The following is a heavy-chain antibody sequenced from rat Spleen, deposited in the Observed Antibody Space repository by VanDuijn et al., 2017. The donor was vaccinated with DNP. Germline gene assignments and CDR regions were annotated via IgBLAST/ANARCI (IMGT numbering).Heavy chain of an antibody. V-gene: IGHV2-63*01. D-gene: IGHD1-10*01. CDR3: TRDPSYKNYGYFDY. J-gene: IGHJ2*01. CDR2: MWNSGST. Sequence: QVQMKETGPGLVQTTQTLSVTCTVSGFSLTSYGVHWVRQPPGKGLEWMGLMWNSGSTAYNSALKSRLSISRDTSKNQVFLKMNSLQTDDTGTYYCTRDPSYKNYGYFDYWGQGVMVTVSS. CDR1: GFSLTSYG.